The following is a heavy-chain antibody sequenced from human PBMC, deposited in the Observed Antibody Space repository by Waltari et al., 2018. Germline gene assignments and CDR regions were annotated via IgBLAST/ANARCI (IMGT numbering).Heavy chain of an antibody. D-gene: IGHD7-27*01. CDR1: GFSFSSYS. J-gene: IGHJ4*02. CDR3: VSGGWGFYFDY. V-gene: IGHV3-21*01. Sequence: EVQLVESGGGLVKPGGSMRLSCGASGFSFSSYSLNWVRQAPGKGVEWVSSISKSTTYIHHTDSVKGRVTSSTDNAKNSMYLQINSLRVEDTAVYYCVSGGWGFYFDYGGQGTVVTVSS. CDR2: ISKSTTYI.